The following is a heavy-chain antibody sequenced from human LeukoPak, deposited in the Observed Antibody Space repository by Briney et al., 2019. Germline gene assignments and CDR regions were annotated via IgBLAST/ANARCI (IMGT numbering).Heavy chain of an antibody. Sequence: GASVKVSCKASGYPFTTYGINWVRQAPGQGLEWMGWINTYNGDTNYAQKFQGGGTMTTDTSTSTVYIELRSLTSDDTAAYYCAREWWGYDVLTGDNWFDPWGQGTLVTVSS. J-gene: IGHJ5*02. CDR3: AREWWGYDVLTGDNWFDP. CDR1: GYPFTTYG. CDR2: INTYNGDT. D-gene: IGHD3-9*01. V-gene: IGHV1-18*01.